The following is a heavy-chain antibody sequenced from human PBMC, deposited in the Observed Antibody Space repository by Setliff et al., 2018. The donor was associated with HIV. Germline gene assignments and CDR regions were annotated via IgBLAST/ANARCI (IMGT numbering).Heavy chain of an antibody. V-gene: IGHV1-69*13. CDR3: ARSAKSGAWTYYDFWSGYSYYYYMDV. CDR1: GGTFSSYA. Sequence: SVKVSCKASGGTFSSYAISWVRQAPGQGLEWMGGIIPIFGAANYAQKFQGRVTITADESTSTAYMELSSLRSEDTAVYYCARSAKSGAWTYYDFWSGYSYYYYMDVWGKGTTVTVSS. J-gene: IGHJ6*03. D-gene: IGHD3-3*01. CDR2: IIPIFGAA.